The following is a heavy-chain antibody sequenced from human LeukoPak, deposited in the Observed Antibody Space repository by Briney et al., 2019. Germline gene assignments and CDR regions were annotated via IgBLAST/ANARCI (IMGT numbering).Heavy chain of an antibody. CDR1: GYTFTGYY. D-gene: IGHD2-2*01. CDR3: AREYCSSTSCGWFDP. CDR2: INPNSGGT. V-gene: IGHV1-2*02. Sequence: ASVKVSCKASGYTFTGYYMHWVRQAPGQGLEWMGWINPNSGGTNYAQKFQGRVTMTRDTSISTAYMELSRLGSDDTAVYYCAREYCSSTSCGWFDPWGQGTLVTVSS. J-gene: IGHJ5*02.